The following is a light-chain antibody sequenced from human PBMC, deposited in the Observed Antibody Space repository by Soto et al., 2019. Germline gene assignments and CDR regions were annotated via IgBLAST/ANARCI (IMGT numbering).Light chain of an antibody. CDR1: SGSVSTSYY. V-gene: IGLV8-61*01. CDR3: VLYMGTGISV. Sequence: QAVVTQEPSFSVSPGRTVTLTCGLSSGSVSTSYYPSWYQLTPGQAPRTIIYSTNTRSSGVPNRFSGSILENKAALTITGAQADDESYYYCVLYMGTGISVFGGGTKLTVL. CDR2: STN. J-gene: IGLJ3*02.